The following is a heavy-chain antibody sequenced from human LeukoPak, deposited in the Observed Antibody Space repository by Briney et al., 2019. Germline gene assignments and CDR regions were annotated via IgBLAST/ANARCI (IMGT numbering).Heavy chain of an antibody. J-gene: IGHJ4*02. CDR3: AKQSAGSAAWYSLHYDF. Sequence: GGSLRLSCAASGFTFSSSAMSWVRQAPGKGLEWVSSVDGGGGGTYYADSVKGRFTISRDNSKDTLYLQMNGLRAEDTAVYFCAKQSAGSAAWYSLHYDFWGQGTLVTVSS. D-gene: IGHD6-13*01. V-gene: IGHV3-23*01. CDR1: GFTFSSSA. CDR2: VDGGGGGT.